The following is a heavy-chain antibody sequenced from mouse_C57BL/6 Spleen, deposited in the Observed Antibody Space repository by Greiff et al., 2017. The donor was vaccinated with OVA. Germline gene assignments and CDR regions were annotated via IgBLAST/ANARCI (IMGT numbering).Heavy chain of an antibody. CDR3: ARKGIYYGNYVGFDY. V-gene: IGHV1-50*01. CDR2: IDPSDSYT. J-gene: IGHJ2*01. D-gene: IGHD2-1*01. CDR1: GYTFTSYW. Sequence: QVQLQQPGAELVKPGASVKLSCKASGYTFTSYWMQWVKQRPGQGLEWIGEIDPSDSYTNYNQKFKGKATLTVDTSSSTAYMQLSSLTSEDSAVYYCARKGIYYGNYVGFDYWGQGTTLTVSS.